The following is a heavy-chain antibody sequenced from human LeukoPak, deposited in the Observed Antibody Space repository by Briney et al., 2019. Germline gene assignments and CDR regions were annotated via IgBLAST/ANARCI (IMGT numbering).Heavy chain of an antibody. J-gene: IGHJ4*02. V-gene: IGHV3-48*03. Sequence: PGGSLRLSCAASGFTFSNYEMNWVRQAPGEGLEWVSFISRSGATIYYTDSVKGRFTISRDNAKNSLYLQMNSLRAEDTAVYYCARDHATYYYDSSGYYDYWGQGTLVTVSS. CDR3: ARDHATYYYDSSGYYDY. CDR1: GFTFSNYE. D-gene: IGHD3-22*01. CDR2: ISRSGATI.